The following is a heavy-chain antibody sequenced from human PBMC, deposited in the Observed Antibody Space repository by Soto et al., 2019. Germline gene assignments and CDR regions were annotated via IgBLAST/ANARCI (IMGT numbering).Heavy chain of an antibody. CDR2: INPSGGST. V-gene: IGHV1-46*03. J-gene: IGHJ6*03. CDR1: GYTFTSYY. Sequence: ASVKVSCKASGYTFTSYYMHWVRQAPGQGLEWMGIINPSGGSTSYAQKFQGRVTMTRDTSTSTVYMELSGLRSEDTAVYYCASQEGGLVTEDYYYYYMDVWGKGTTVTVS. D-gene: IGHD3-9*01. CDR3: ASQEGGLVTEDYYYYYMDV.